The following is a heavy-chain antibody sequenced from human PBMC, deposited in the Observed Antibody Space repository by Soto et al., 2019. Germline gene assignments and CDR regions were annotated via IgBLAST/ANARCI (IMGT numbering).Heavy chain of an antibody. CDR3: AKQTITASMKDFDP. D-gene: IGHD1-20*01. Sequence: EVQLLESGGGLVQPGGSLTLSCAASGFTFSTSAMSWVRQAPGKGLEWVSAISGTGATTLYADSVEGRFSISRDNFRNMLYLQMNSLRVEDTAVYYCAKQTITASMKDFDPWGQGALVTVSS. V-gene: IGHV3-23*01. J-gene: IGHJ5*02. CDR2: ISGTGATT. CDR1: GFTFSTSA.